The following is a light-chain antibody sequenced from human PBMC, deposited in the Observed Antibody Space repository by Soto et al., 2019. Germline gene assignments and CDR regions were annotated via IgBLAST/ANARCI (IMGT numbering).Light chain of an antibody. J-gene: IGKJ1*01. V-gene: IGKV3-20*01. CDR1: QIVSSSY. Sequence: EIVLTQSPGTLSLSPGERASLSCRASQIVSSSYLSWYQQIPGQAPRLLINDASRMATGIPDRFSGSGSGTDFNLTISRLEPEDFAVYYCQQYGSSPKTCGQGTKV. CDR2: DAS. CDR3: QQYGSSPKT.